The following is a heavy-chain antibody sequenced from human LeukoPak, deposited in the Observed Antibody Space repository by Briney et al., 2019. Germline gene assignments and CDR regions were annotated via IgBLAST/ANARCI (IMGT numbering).Heavy chain of an antibody. CDR2: IIGSGGTA. J-gene: IGHJ5*02. CDR1: GFTFSIYA. CDR3: AKASNSGYFYGSGRYENWFDA. V-gene: IGHV3-23*01. D-gene: IGHD3-10*01. Sequence: GGSLRLSCAASGFTFSIYAMSWVRQAPGKGLEWVSAIIGSGGTAYYADSVKGRFTISRDTSKNTMSLQMNSLRAEDTALYYCAKASNSGYFYGSGRYENWFDAWGQGTLVTVSS.